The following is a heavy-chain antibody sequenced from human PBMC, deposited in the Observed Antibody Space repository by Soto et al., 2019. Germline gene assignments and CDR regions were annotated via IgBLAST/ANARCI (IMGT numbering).Heavy chain of an antibody. D-gene: IGHD1-26*01. Sequence: LVQSGSQVQKPGASVKVSCSTSEYTFTSYLLHWLRQAPVQGLEWMGVIDPNGGDTNYAQIFTGRVAMTRDNPSKTAYLALIGLTSGDTAVYFCAKDGDISMAGSLRTEYSWFDSWGQGTLVIVSS. CDR1: EYTFTSYL. CDR2: IDPNGGDT. V-gene: IGHV1-46*01. J-gene: IGHJ5*01. CDR3: AKDGDISMAGSLRTEYSWFDS.